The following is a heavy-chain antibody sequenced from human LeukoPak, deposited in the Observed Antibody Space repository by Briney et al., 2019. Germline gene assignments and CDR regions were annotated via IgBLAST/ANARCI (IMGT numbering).Heavy chain of an antibody. CDR1: GFTFSSYG. Sequence: GGSLRLPCAASGFTFSSYGMHWVRQAPGKGLEWVAVIWYDGSNKYYADSVKGRFTISRDNSKNTLYLQMNSLRAEDTAVYYCAGSGYSSSWPYFDYWGQGNLVTVSS. V-gene: IGHV3-33*01. J-gene: IGHJ4*02. CDR2: IWYDGSNK. D-gene: IGHD6-13*01. CDR3: AGSGYSSSWPYFDY.